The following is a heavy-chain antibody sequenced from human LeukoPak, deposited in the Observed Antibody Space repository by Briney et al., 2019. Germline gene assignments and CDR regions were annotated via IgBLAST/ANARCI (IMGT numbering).Heavy chain of an antibody. CDR3: ARLPYRDGVAQTF. CDR2: INPISGAT. D-gene: IGHD3-16*02. CDR1: GYTFTKYS. Sequence: ASVKVSCKTSGYTFTKYSMQGVRQAPGHGLEWMGIINPISGATDYAQKFQGRVTMTRDTSTSTVYMELSSLRSEDTAMYYCARLPYRDGVAQTFGGQGTLVTVSS. J-gene: IGHJ4*02. V-gene: IGHV1-46*01.